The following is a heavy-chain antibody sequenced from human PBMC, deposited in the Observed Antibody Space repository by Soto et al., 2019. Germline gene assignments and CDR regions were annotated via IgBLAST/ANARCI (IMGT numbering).Heavy chain of an antibody. CDR2: INHSGST. V-gene: IGHV4-34*01. CDR1: GGSFSGYY. J-gene: IGHJ4*02. CDR3: ARGYGRNFAY. Sequence: QVQLQQWGAGLLKPSETLSLTCAVYGGSFSGYYWIWIRQPPGKGLEWIGEINHSGSTNYNPSLKSRVTISVDTSKNQFSLKLSSVTAADTAGYYCARGYGRNFAYWGQGTLVTFSS. D-gene: IGHD3-10*01.